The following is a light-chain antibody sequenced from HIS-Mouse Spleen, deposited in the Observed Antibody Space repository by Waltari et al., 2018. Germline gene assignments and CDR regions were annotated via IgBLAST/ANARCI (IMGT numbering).Light chain of an antibody. CDR2: ADS. CDR1: ALPKKY. Sequence: SYELTQPPSVSVSPGQTARITCSGDALPKKYAYWYQQKSGQAPVLVIYADSKRPSGIPERFSGSSSGKMATLTISGAQVEDEADYYCYSTDSSGNHRVFGGGTKLTVL. J-gene: IGLJ2*01. CDR3: YSTDSSGNHRV. V-gene: IGLV3-10*01.